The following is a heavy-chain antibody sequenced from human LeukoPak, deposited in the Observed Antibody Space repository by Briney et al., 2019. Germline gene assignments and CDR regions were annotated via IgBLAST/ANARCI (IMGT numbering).Heavy chain of an antibody. D-gene: IGHD4-23*01. CDR3: ARAKLDQYYFDY. CDR1: GFTFSSYG. Sequence: GSLRLSCAASGFTFSSYGMHWVRQAPGKGLEWVAVIWYDGSNKYYADSVKGRFTISRDNSKNTLYLQMNSLRAEDTAVYYCARAKLDQYYFDYWGQGTLVTVSS. CDR2: IWYDGSNK. V-gene: IGHV3-33*01. J-gene: IGHJ4*02.